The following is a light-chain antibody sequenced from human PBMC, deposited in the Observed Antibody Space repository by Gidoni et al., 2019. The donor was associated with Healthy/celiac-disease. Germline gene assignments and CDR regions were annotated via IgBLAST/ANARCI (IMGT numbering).Light chain of an antibody. J-gene: IGKJ4*01. CDR3: QQSYSTPQLT. Sequence: DIQMTQYPSSLSASVGDRVTITCRASQSISSYLNWYKQKPGKAPKLLIYAASSLQSGVPSRFSGSGSGTDFTLTIRSLQPEDFATYYCQQSYSTPQLTFGGGTKVEIK. V-gene: IGKV1-39*01. CDR2: AAS. CDR1: QSISSY.